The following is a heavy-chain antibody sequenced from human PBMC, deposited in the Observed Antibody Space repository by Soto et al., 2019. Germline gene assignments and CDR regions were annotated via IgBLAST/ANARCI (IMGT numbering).Heavy chain of an antibody. Sequence: GASVKVSCKASGYTFTSYDINWVRQATGQGLEWMGWMNPNSGNTGYAQKFQGRVTMTRNTSISTAYMELSSLRSEDTAVYYCAGSAPSYYDFWSGYYPSYGMDVWGQGTTVTVS. CDR2: MNPNSGNT. D-gene: IGHD3-3*01. CDR3: AGSAPSYYDFWSGYYPSYGMDV. V-gene: IGHV1-8*01. J-gene: IGHJ6*02. CDR1: GYTFTSYD.